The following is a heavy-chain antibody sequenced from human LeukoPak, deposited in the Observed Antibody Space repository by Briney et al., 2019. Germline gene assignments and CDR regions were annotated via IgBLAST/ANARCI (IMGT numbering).Heavy chain of an antibody. J-gene: IGHJ6*04. D-gene: IGHD2-15*01. V-gene: IGHV1-2*02. CDR3: SRGVVVAADPTDV. CDR2: TNPGSGDT. CDR1: GYTFTGYF. Sequence: ASVKVSCKASGYTFTGYFMHWVRQAPGQGLEWMGWTNPGSGDTKYAQKFQGRVTMTRDTSISTAYMELSRLRSDDTAVYYCSRGVVVAADPTDVWGKGTTVTVSS.